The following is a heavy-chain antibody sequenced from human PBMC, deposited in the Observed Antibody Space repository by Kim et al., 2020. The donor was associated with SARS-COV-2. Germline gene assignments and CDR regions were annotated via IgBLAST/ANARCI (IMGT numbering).Heavy chain of an antibody. CDR1: GDSVSSNSAT. J-gene: IGHJ5*02. CDR2: TYYRSKWNN. CDR3: ARKTSWDWFDP. D-gene: IGHD7-27*01. V-gene: IGHV6-1*01. Sequence: SQTLSLTCAISGDSVSSNSATLNWIRQSPSRGLEWLGRTYYRSKWNNDYAVSVKGRITINPDTSKNQFSLQLNSVTPDDTAVYYCARKTSWDWFDPWGQGTLVTVSS.